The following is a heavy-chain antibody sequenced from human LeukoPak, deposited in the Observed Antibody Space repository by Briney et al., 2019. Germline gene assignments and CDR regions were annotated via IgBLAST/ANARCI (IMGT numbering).Heavy chain of an antibody. CDR2: IYYSGNT. D-gene: IGHD3-10*01. CDR3: ARGALLWFGDRMEYYFDY. CDR1: SGSITNYY. V-gene: IGHV4-59*01. Sequence: PETLSLTCTVSSGSITNYYWSWIRQPPGKGLEWIEFIYYSGNTNYNPSLKSRVTISVDTSKNQFSLKLSSMTAADTAVYYCARGALLWFGDRMEYYFDYWGQGTLLTVSS. J-gene: IGHJ4*02.